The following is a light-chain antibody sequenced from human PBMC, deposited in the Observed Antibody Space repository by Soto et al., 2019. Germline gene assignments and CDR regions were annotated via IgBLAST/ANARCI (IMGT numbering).Light chain of an antibody. J-gene: IGKJ5*01. Sequence: EIVLTQSPATLSLSPGERATLSCRASQSVSSYLAWYQQKPGQAPRLLIYDASSRATVIPARFSCSGSGKHFTLTISSLEPEDFAVYYCQQRSSWPPNTFGQGTRLEIK. V-gene: IGKV3-11*01. CDR3: QQRSSWPPNT. CDR1: QSVSSY. CDR2: DAS.